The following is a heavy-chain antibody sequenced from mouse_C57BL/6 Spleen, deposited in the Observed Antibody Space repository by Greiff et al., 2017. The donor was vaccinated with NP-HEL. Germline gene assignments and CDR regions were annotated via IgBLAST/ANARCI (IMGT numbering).Heavy chain of an antibody. V-gene: IGHV5-16*01. D-gene: IGHD1-1*01. Sequence: EVQLVESEGGLVQPGSSMKLSCTASGFTFSDYYMAWVRQVPEKGLEWVANINYDGSSTYYLDSLKSRFIISRDNAKNILYLQMSSLKSEDTATYYCARVGHYYYGSSSWYFDVWGTGTTVTVSS. CDR1: GFTFSDYY. CDR3: ARVGHYYYGSSSWYFDV. CDR2: INYDGSST. J-gene: IGHJ1*03.